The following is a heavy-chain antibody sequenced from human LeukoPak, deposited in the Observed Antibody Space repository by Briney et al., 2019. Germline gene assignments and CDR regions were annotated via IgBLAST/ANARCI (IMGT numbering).Heavy chain of an antibody. CDR2: IRSKAYGGTT. D-gene: IGHD3-3*01. Sequence: PGGSLRLSCTASGFTFGDYAMSWVRQAPGKGLEWVGFIRSKAYGGTTEYAASVKGRFTISRDDSKSIAYLQMNSLKTEDTAVYYCTRRRDFWSGPTTGIFDYWGQGTLVTVSS. J-gene: IGHJ4*02. CDR1: GFTFGDYA. V-gene: IGHV3-49*04. CDR3: TRRRDFWSGPTTGIFDY.